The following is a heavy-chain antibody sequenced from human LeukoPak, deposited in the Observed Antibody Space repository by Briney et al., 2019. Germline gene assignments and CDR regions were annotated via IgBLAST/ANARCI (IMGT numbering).Heavy chain of an antibody. CDR1: GFTFSSYW. D-gene: IGHD4-23*01. V-gene: IGHV3-74*01. CDR2: IATDGSGT. CDR3: ARDKYGGNSNAFDI. J-gene: IGHJ3*02. Sequence: GGSLRLSCAASGFTFSSYWMHWVRQVPGKGLVWVSRIATDGSGTTYADYVKGRFTISRDNAENTLYLQMNSLRAEDTAVYYCARDKYGGNSNAFDIWGQGTMVTVSS.